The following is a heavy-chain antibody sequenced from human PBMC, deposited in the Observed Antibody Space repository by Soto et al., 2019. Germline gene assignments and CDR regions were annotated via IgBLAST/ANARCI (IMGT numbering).Heavy chain of an antibody. CDR1: GSTFSDQY. CDR2: SGHKANSDTT. Sequence: VQLVESGGGLVQPGGSLRLSCAGSGSTFSDQYMDWVRQAPGKGLAWVGRSGHKANSDTTEYGSSVKGRFTISIDDSWNSLYLQMNNLRTDDRAVYDCTRVYSGTSGYAFDIWVQWTVVAVSP. V-gene: IGHV3-72*01. J-gene: IGHJ3*02. D-gene: IGHD1-26*01. CDR3: TRVYSGTSGYAFDI.